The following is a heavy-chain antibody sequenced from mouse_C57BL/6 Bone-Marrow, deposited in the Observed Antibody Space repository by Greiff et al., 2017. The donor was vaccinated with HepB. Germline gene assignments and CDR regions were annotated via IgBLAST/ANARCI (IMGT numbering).Heavy chain of an antibody. CDR2: IDPSDSYT. V-gene: IGHV1-50*01. Sequence: QVQLQQPGAELVKPGASVKLSCKASGYTFTSYWMQWVKQRPGQGLEWIGEIDPSDSYTNYNQKFKGKATLTVDTSSSTAYMQLSSLTSEDSAVYYCARGTRRYWYFDVWGTGTTVTVSS. J-gene: IGHJ1*03. CDR1: GYTFTSYW. D-gene: IGHD3-3*01. CDR3: ARGTRRYWYFDV.